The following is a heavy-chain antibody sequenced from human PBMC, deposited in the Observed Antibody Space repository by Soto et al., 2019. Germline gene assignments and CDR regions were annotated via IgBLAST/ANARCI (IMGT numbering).Heavy chain of an antibody. CDR2: MNPDSGDT. Sequence: GASVKVSCKASGYTFTNYDINWVRQATGQGLEWMGWMNPDSGDTRYAQKFQGRVTMTRDTSISTAYMELSSLRSEDTAVYYCARGRLDYYNSGDWVPLGYRGQRTPVTVSS. CDR3: ARGRLDYYNSGDWVPLGY. D-gene: IGHD2-21*01. V-gene: IGHV1-8*01. CDR1: GYTFTNYD. J-gene: IGHJ4*02.